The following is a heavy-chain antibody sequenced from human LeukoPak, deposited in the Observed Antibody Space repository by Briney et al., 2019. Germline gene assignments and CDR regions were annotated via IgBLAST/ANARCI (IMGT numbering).Heavy chain of an antibody. V-gene: IGHV3-23*01. D-gene: IGHD3-22*01. CDR1: GFTFSRFA. CDR3: AKDANYYDSSGYFIPFDY. Sequence: QPGGSLRLSCAASGFTFSRFAMTWVRQVPGRGLEWVSTISGNGHQTYYADSVKGRFSVSRDNSKNILYLQMDSLRADDSALYYCAKDANYYDSSGYFIPFDYWGQGTLVTVSS. J-gene: IGHJ4*02. CDR2: ISGNGHQT.